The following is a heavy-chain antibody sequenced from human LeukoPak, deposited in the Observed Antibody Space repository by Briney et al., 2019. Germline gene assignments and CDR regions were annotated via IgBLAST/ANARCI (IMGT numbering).Heavy chain of an antibody. CDR3: ASDYFDRTGYYGFIY. CDR1: GYSISSGYY. D-gene: IGHD3-22*01. V-gene: IGHV4-38-2*02. J-gene: IGHJ4*02. CDR2: IYHSGST. Sequence: SETLSLTCTVSGYSISSGYYWGWIRQPPGKGLEWIGSIYHSGSTYYNPSLKSRVSMSVDTSKKQFSLRLSSVTAADTAIYYCASDYFDRTGYYGFIYWGQGSLVTISS.